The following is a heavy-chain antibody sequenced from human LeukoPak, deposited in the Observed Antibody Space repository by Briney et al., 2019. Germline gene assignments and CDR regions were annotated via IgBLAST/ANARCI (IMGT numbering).Heavy chain of an antibody. CDR1: GYTFTSYD. Sequence: ASVKVSCKASGYTFTSYDINWVRQATGQGLEWMGWMNPNSGNTGYAQKFQGRVTMTRNTSISTAYMELSSLRSADTAVYYCASGSSGWYDFDYWGQGTLVTVSS. CDR2: MNPNSGNT. J-gene: IGHJ4*02. CDR3: ASGSSGWYDFDY. V-gene: IGHV1-8*01. D-gene: IGHD6-19*01.